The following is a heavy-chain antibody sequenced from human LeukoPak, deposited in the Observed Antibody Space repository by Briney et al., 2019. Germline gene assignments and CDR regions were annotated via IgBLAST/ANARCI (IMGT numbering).Heavy chain of an antibody. CDR3: ARVIRWFDP. V-gene: IGHV3-74*01. CDR1: GVTFSSYW. J-gene: IGHJ5*02. Sequence: GESLSLSCAASGVTFSSYWMHWVRHAPGKGLVWVSRINDQGSNTAYVDSVKGRFTISISNAKHPVSLQMTNLRAQHTAGYYCARVIRWFDPWGQGTLVTVSS. CDR2: INDQGSNT.